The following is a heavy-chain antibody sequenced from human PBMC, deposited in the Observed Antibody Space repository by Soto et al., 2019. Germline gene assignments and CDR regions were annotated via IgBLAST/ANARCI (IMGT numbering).Heavy chain of an antibody. J-gene: IGHJ4*02. Sequence: SETLSLTCTVSGGSIANNNYFWGWVRQPPGKGLEWIGSAAYSGGTYKNPSLKSRVTVSVDTSKNQFSLKLTSVTAADTAVYYCPKAVVPATSHSDFGSCRQGTLVTFSS. V-gene: IGHV4-39*01. CDR1: GGSIANNNYF. CDR3: PKAVVPATSHSDFGS. D-gene: IGHD2-15*01. CDR2: AAYSGGT.